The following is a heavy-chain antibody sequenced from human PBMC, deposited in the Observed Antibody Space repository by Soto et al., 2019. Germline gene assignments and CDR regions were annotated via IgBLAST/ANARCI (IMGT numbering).Heavy chain of an antibody. Sequence: QVQLQQWGAGLLKPSETLSLTCAVYGGSFSGYYWSWIRQPPGKGLEWIGEINHSGSTNYNPSLKSRVTLSVDTSKSQSSLRRSSVTAADTAVYYCARGRSWYGMDVWGQGTTVTVSS. D-gene: IGHD6-13*01. CDR1: GGSFSGYY. V-gene: IGHV4-34*01. CDR3: ARGRSWYGMDV. CDR2: INHSGST. J-gene: IGHJ6*02.